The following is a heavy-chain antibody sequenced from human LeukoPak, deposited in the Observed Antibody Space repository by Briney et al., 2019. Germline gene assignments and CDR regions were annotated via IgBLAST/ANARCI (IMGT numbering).Heavy chain of an antibody. CDR3: ARDRAIYLILWCMDV. CDR2: ISSSGSTI. CDR1: GFTFSDYY. D-gene: IGHD2-21*01. J-gene: IGHJ6*03. Sequence: GGSLRLSCAASGFTFSDYYMSWIRQAPGKGLEWVSYISSSGSTIYYADSVKGRFTISRDNSKNTLYLQMNSLRAEDTAVYYCARDRAIYLILWCMDVWGKGTTVTVSS. V-gene: IGHV3-11*04.